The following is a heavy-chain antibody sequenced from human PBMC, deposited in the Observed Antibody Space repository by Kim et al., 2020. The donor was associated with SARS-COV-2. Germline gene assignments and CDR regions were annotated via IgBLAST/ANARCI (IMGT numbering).Heavy chain of an antibody. Sequence: NYNPSLKSRVTISVDKSKTQFSLKLSSVTAADTAVYYCARVQSSVRIYADWGQGTLVTVSS. D-gene: IGHD4-17*01. V-gene: IGHV4-4*02. J-gene: IGHJ4*02. CDR3: ARVQSSVRIYAD.